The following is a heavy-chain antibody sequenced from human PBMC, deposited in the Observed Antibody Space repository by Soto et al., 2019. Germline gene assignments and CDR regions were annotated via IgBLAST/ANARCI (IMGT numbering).Heavy chain of an antibody. Sequence: VGSLSLSCAASGFTFSSYSMNWVRPAPGKGLEWVSYISSSSSTIYYADSVKGRFTISRDNAKNSLYLQMNSLRAEDTAVYYCARDQNIAAADPVDYWGQGTLVTVSS. CDR1: GFTFSSYS. CDR2: ISSSSSTI. D-gene: IGHD6-13*01. V-gene: IGHV3-48*01. J-gene: IGHJ4*02. CDR3: ARDQNIAAADPVDY.